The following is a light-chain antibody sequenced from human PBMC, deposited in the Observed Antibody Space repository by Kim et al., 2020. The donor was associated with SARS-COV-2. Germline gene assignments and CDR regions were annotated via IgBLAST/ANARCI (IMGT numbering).Light chain of an antibody. CDR1: QSVPSNY. V-gene: IGKV3-20*01. J-gene: IGKJ4*01. CDR3: QADGGSLT. CDR2: GAF. Sequence: DIVLTQSPGTLSLSPGERATLSCRASQSVPSNYVAWYQQKPGQAPRLLIYGAFNRAIGIPDRFSGSVSGTDFTLTITRLEPEDFAVYYCQADGGSLTFGGGTKVDIK.